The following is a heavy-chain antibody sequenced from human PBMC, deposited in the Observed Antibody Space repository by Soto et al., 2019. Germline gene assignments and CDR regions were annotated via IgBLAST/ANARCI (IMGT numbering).Heavy chain of an antibody. CDR2: FDPEDGET. CDR1: GYTLTDLA. CDR3: ARGVITFGDDAFDI. D-gene: IGHD3-16*01. J-gene: IGHJ3*02. V-gene: IGHV1-24*01. Sequence: GASVKVSCKVSGYTLTDLAMQWVRQAPGKGLEWMGGFDPEDGETIYAQKFQGRVTMTENTATDTAYMELSSLRSEDTAVYYCARGVITFGDDAFDIWGQGTMVTVSS.